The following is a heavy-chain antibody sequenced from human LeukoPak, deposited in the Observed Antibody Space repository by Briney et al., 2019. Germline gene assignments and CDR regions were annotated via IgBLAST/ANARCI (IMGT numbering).Heavy chain of an antibody. Sequence: GGSLRLSCAASGFTFDDYGMIWVRQAPGKGLEWVSGINWNGGSTGYADSVKSRFTISRDNAKNSLYLQMNSLRAEDTALYHCARGGYCSGGSCDWFDPWGQGTLVTVSS. V-gene: IGHV3-20*01. CDR2: INWNGGST. D-gene: IGHD2-15*01. CDR3: ARGGYCSGGSCDWFDP. CDR1: GFTFDDYG. J-gene: IGHJ5*02.